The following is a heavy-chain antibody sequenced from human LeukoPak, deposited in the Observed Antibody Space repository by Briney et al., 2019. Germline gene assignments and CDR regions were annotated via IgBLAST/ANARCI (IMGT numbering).Heavy chain of an antibody. J-gene: IGHJ4*02. CDR2: IYYSGST. D-gene: IGHD6-19*01. CDR1: GGSISSYY. CDR3: ATQGYSSGWYMYY. Sequence: SETLSLTCTVSGGSISSYYWSWIRQPPGKGREWIGYIYYSGSTNYNPSLKSRVTISVDTSKNQYSLKLSSVTAADTAVYYCATQGYSSGWYMYYWGQGTLVTVSS. V-gene: IGHV4-59*08.